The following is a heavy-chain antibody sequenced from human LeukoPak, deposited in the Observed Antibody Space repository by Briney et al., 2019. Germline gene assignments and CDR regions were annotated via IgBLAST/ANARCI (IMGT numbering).Heavy chain of an antibody. CDR2: INHSGST. CDR1: GGSFSGYY. J-gene: IGHJ4*02. Sequence: SETLSLTCAVYGGSFSGYYWSWIRQPPGKGLEWIGEINHSGSTNYNPSLKSRVTISVDTSKNQFSLKLSSVTAADTAVYYCARGAAYYDSSGYHLDYWGQGTLDTVSS. V-gene: IGHV4-34*01. D-gene: IGHD3-22*01. CDR3: ARGAAYYDSSGYHLDY.